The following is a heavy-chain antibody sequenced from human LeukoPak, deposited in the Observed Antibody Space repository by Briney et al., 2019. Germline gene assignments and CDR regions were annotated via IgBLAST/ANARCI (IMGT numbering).Heavy chain of an antibody. Sequence: ASVKVSCKASGYSFSTYTMHWVRQAPGQRLEWMGWINAGNGNTKYSQNFQGRVTITRDTSANTANMEMSSLRSEDTAVYYCAREIDRDDYNRFFDYWGQGTLVSVSS. D-gene: IGHD5-24*01. CDR3: AREIDRDDYNRFFDY. CDR2: INAGNGNT. J-gene: IGHJ4*02. V-gene: IGHV1-3*01. CDR1: GYSFSTYT.